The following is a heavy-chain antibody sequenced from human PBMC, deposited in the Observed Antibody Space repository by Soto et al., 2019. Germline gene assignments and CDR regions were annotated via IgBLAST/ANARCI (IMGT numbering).Heavy chain of an antibody. CDR3: ARDMISYPRYYFDY. D-gene: IGHD3-22*01. J-gene: IGHJ4*02. Sequence: QVQLVESGGGVVQPGRSLRLSCVASGFTFSSYAMHWVRQAPGKGLEWVAVISYDGSNKYYADSVKGRFTISRDNSKNTLYLQMNSLRAEDTAVYYCARDMISYPRYYFDYWGQGTLVTVSS. V-gene: IGHV3-30-3*01. CDR1: GFTFSSYA. CDR2: ISYDGSNK.